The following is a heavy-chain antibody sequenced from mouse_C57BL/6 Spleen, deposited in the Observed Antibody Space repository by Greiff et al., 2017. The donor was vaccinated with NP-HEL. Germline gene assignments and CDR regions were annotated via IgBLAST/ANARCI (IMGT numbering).Heavy chain of an antibody. CDR1: GYTFTSYW. J-gene: IGHJ3*01. CDR2: IDPSDSYT. V-gene: IGHV1-69*01. CDR3: ARPYDGYYAWFAY. D-gene: IGHD2-3*01. Sequence: QVQLQQPGAELVMPGASVKLSCKASGYTFTSYWMHWVKQRPGQGLEWIGEIDPSDSYTNYNQKFKGKSTLTVDKSSSTAYMQLSSLTSEDSAVYYCARPYDGYYAWFAYWGQGTLVTVSA.